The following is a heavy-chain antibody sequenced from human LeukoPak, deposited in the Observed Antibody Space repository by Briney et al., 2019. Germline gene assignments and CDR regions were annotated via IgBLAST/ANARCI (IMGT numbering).Heavy chain of an antibody. D-gene: IGHD6-19*01. J-gene: IGHJ4*02. CDR2: ISYDGTNK. V-gene: IGHV3-30*04. CDR3: AKEITRPNRAVAGLNY. Sequence: GRSLRLSCAASGFTFSSYAMHWVRQAPGKGLEWVAIISYDGTNKYYADSVKGRFTISRDNSKNTLYLQMNSLRAEDTAVYYCAKEITRPNRAVAGLNYWGQGTLVTVSS. CDR1: GFTFSSYA.